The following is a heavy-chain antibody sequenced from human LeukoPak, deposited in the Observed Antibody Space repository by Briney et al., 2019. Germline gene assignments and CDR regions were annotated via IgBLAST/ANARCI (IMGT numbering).Heavy chain of an antibody. CDR3: ARDPATIVTYYDY. CDR2: IWFDGSKK. D-gene: IGHD2-15*01. V-gene: IGHV3-33*01. CDR1: GFTFSRYG. Sequence: GRSLRLSCAASGFTFSRYGMHWVRQAPGKGLEWVALIWFDGSKKYYADSVKGRFTISRDDSKNTLYLQMDSLRAEDTAEYYCARDPATIVTYYDYWGQGTLVTVSS. J-gene: IGHJ4*02.